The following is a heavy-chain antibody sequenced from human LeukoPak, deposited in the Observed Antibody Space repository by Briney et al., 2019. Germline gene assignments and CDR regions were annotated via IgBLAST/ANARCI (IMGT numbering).Heavy chain of an antibody. Sequence: GGSLRVSCAASGFTFSGYPIRWVRQAPGKGLEWVAVISYDGSNKYYADSVKGRFTISRDNAKNSLYLQMNSLRAEDTAVYYCTAQGIYCSGGSCYSTAYWGQGTLVTVSS. J-gene: IGHJ4*02. CDR2: ISYDGSNK. CDR3: TAQGIYCSGGSCYSTAY. V-gene: IGHV3-30-3*01. D-gene: IGHD2-15*01. CDR1: GFTFSGYP.